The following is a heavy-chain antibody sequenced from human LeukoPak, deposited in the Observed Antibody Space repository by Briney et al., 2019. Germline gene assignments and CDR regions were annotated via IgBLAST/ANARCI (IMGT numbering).Heavy chain of an antibody. CDR1: GFTFSSYS. D-gene: IGHD6-19*01. CDR3: ARDINDSSGWYAYYGMDV. J-gene: IGHJ6*02. CDR2: ISSSSSYI. Sequence: GGSLRLSCAASGFTFSSYSMNWVRQAPGKGLEWVSSISSSSSYIYYADSVKGRFTISRDNAKNSLYLQMDSLRAEDTAVYYCARDINDSSGWYAYYGMDVWGQGTTVTVSS. V-gene: IGHV3-21*01.